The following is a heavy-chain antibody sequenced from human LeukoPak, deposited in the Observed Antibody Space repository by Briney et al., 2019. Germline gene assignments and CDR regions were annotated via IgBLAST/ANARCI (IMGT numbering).Heavy chain of an antibody. CDR2: INPNSGGT. J-gene: IGHJ6*03. D-gene: IGHD6-13*01. CDR1: GYTFTGYY. V-gene: IGHV1-2*02. CDR3: ARQARSRWPYYYYYMDV. Sequence: ASVKVSCKASGYTFTGYYMHWVRQAPGQGLEWMGWINPNSGGTNYAQKFQGRVTMTRDTSISTAYMELSRLRSDDTAVYYCARQARSRWPYYYYYMDVWGKGTTVTVSS.